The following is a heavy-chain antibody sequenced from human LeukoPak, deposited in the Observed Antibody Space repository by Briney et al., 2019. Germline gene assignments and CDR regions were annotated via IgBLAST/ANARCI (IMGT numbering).Heavy chain of an antibody. CDR1: GGSISSGSYY. CDR3: ARERVAAELDSDY. D-gene: IGHD6-13*01. Sequence: SETLSLTCTVSGGSISSGSYYWSWIRQPAGKGLEWIGRIYTSGSTNYNPSLKSRVTISVDTSKNQFSLKLSSVTAADTAVYYCARERVAAELDSDYWGQGTLVTVSS. V-gene: IGHV4-61*02. J-gene: IGHJ4*02. CDR2: IYTSGST.